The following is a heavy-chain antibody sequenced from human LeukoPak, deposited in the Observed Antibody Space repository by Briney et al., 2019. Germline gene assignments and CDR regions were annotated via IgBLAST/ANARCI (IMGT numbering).Heavy chain of an antibody. V-gene: IGHV1-3*01. CDR2: INAGNGNT. Sequence: GASVKVSCKASGYTFTSYAMHWVRQAPGQRLEWMGWINAGNGNTKYSQKFQGRVTITRDTSASTAYMELSSLRSEDMAVYYCARSEDYYGSGSYYNVDYWGQGTLVTVSS. CDR1: GYTFTSYA. J-gene: IGHJ4*02. CDR3: ARSEDYYGSGSYYNVDY. D-gene: IGHD3-10*01.